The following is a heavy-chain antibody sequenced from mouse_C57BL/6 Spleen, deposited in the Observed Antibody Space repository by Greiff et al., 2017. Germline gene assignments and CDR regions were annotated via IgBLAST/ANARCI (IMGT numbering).Heavy chain of an antibody. J-gene: IGHJ2*01. V-gene: IGHV1-39*01. CDR2: INPNYGTT. CDR1: GYSFTDYN. Sequence: VQLQQSGPELVKPGASVKISCKASGYSFTDYNMNWVKQSNGKSLEWIGVINPNYGTTSYNQKFKGKATLTVDQSSSTAYMHLNSLTSEDSAVYYCARERVTTVVATDYFDYWGQGTTLTVSS. CDR3: ARERVTTVVATDYFDY. D-gene: IGHD1-1*01.